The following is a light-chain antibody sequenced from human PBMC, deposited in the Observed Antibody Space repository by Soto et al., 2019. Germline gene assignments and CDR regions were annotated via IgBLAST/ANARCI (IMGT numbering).Light chain of an antibody. J-gene: IGKJ5*01. CDR3: MQVLQTPLT. CDR2: LGS. V-gene: IGKV2-28*01. Sequence: DFVMSQSLLSLTVTLGQPASISCRSSQSLLHINGYNCLDWYLQRPGQSPQLLIYLGSNRASGVPDRFSGSGSGTDFTLKISRVEAEDVGVYYCMQVLQTPLTFGQGTRLEIK. CDR1: QSLLHINGYNC.